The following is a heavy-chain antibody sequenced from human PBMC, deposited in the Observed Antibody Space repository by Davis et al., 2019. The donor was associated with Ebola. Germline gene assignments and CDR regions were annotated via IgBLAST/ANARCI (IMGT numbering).Heavy chain of an antibody. CDR2: IIPILGIA. CDR3: ASRGYSSAGYFDL. V-gene: IGHV1-69*02. D-gene: IGHD5-18*01. J-gene: IGHJ2*01. CDR1: GYTLTELS. Sequence: SVKVSCKVSGYTLTELSMHWVRPAPGQGLEWMGRIIPILGIANYTQKFQGRVTITADKSTSTAYMELSSLRSEDTAVYYCASRGYSSAGYFDLWGRGTLVTVSS.